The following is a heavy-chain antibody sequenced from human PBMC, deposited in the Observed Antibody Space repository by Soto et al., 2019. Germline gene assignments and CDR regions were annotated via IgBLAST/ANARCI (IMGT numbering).Heavy chain of an antibody. D-gene: IGHD6-19*01. CDR1: GFTFDDYT. CDR3: AKDSVPGSSGWFDGFDI. V-gene: IGHV3-9*01. CDR2: ISWNSGYI. Sequence: GGSLRLSCAASGFTFDDYTMHWVRQAPGKGLEWVSGISWNSGYIGYADSVKGRFTISRDNAKNSLYLQMNSLRAEDTALYYCAKDSVPGSSGWFDGFDIWGQGTMVTVSS. J-gene: IGHJ3*02.